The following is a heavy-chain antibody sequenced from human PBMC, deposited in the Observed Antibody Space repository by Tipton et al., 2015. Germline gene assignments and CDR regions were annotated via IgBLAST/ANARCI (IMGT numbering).Heavy chain of an antibody. J-gene: IGHJ5*02. D-gene: IGHD2-15*01. CDR1: GGSISRYY. V-gene: IGHV4-59*01. CDR2: IYYSGNT. CDR3: ARGGNNWFDP. Sequence: PGLVKPSETLSLTCTVSGGSISRYYWSWIRQPPGKGLEWLGHIYYSGNTNYNPSLKSRVTMSVGTSKNQFSLKLTSVNAADTAVYYCARGGNNWFDPWGQGTLVTVSS.